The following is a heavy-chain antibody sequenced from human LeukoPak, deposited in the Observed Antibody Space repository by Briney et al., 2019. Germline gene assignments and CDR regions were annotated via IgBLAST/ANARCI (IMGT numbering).Heavy chain of an antibody. CDR1: GYTFTGYY. CDR2: IYPNSGAT. Sequence: GASVKVSCKASGYTFTGYYMHWVQQAPGQGLEWMGWIYPNSGATKYAQKFQGRVTMTRDTSISTAYMELSRLRSDDTAVYYCARAESTAAAGTPWAVWGKGTTVTVSS. CDR3: ARAESTAAAGTPWAV. V-gene: IGHV1-2*02. D-gene: IGHD6-13*01. J-gene: IGHJ6*04.